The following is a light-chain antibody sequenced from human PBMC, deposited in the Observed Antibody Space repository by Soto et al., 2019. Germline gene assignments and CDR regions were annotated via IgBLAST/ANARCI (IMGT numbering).Light chain of an antibody. CDR2: GAS. CDR3: QQYTNWPYT. V-gene: IGKV3D-15*01. CDR1: QIFSSS. Sequence: EIVMTQSPATLSVSPGERVTLSCRASQIFSSSLAWYQQKPGQAPRLLIYGASTRATGIPARFSASGSGTEFNLTISTLQSEDFAVYYCQQYTNWPYTFGQGTKLEIK. J-gene: IGKJ2*01.